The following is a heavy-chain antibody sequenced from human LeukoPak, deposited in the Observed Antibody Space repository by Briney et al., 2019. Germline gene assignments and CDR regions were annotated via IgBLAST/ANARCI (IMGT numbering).Heavy chain of an antibody. CDR2: IYPGDSDT. CDR3: ARLRGIPDSYYYDSSGYYVGDAFDI. J-gene: IGHJ3*02. D-gene: IGHD3-22*01. CDR1: GYSFTSYW. Sequence: GESLKISCKGSGYSFTSYWIGWVRQMPGKGLEWMGIIYPGDSDTRYSTSFQGQVTISAEKSISTAYLQWSSLKASDTAMYYCARLRGIPDSYYYDSSGYYVGDAFDIWGQGTMVTVSS. V-gene: IGHV5-51*01.